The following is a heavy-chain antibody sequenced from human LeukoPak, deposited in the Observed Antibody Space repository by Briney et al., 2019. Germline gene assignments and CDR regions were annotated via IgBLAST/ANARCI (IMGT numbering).Heavy chain of an antibody. V-gene: IGHV1-18*01. D-gene: IGHD6-13*01. CDR1: GYTFTSYG. CDR3: ASVRQLVLNY. J-gene: IGHJ4*02. Sequence: ASVKVSCKASGYTFTSYGISWVRQAPGQGLEWMGWISAYNGSTNYAQKLQGRVTMTTDTSTSTAYMELRNLRSDDTAVYYCASVRQLVLNYWAQGTLVTVSS. CDR2: ISAYNGST.